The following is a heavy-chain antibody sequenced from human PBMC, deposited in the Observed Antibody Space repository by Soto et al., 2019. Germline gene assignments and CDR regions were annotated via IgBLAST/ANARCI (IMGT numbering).Heavy chain of an antibody. CDR2: IYYSGST. J-gene: IGHJ4*02. V-gene: IGHV4-31*03. D-gene: IGHD1-26*01. CDR3: ARVLHRTPKSNSGRLYYFDY. Sequence: PSETLSLTCTVSGGSISSGGYYWSWIRQHPGKGLEWIGYIYYSGSTYYNPSLKSRVTISVDTSKNQFSLKLSSVTAADTAVYYCARVLHRTPKSNSGRLYYFDYWGQGTQVTVSS. CDR1: GGSISSGGYY.